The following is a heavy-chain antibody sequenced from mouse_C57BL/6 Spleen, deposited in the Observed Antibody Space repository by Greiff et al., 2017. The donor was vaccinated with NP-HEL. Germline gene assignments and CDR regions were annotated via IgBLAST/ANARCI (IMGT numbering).Heavy chain of an antibody. V-gene: IGHV1-76*01. D-gene: IGHD2-3*01. CDR1: GYTFTDYY. CDR3: ARWGLYDGSGNYFDY. J-gene: IGHJ2*01. CDR2: IYPGSGNT. Sequence: QVQLKQSGAELVRPGASVKLSCKASGYTFTDYYINWVKQRPGQGLEWIARIYPGSGNTYYNEKFKGKATLTAEKSSSTAYMQLSSLTSEDSAVYFCARWGLYDGSGNYFDYWGQGTTLTVSS.